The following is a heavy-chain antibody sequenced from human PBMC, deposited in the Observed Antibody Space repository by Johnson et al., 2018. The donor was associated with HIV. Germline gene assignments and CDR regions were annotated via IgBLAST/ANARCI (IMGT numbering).Heavy chain of an antibody. CDR3: AKSDSGYDAFDI. V-gene: IGHV3-30*18. J-gene: IGHJ3*02. Sequence: QVQLVESGGGVVQPGRSLRLSCAASGFTFSSYGMHWVRQAPGKGLEWVAVISYDGSNKHYVDSVKGRFTISRDNSKNTLYLQMNSLLPEDTAVYYCAKSDSGYDAFDIWGQGTMVTVSS. CDR2: ISYDGSNK. CDR1: GFTFSSYG. D-gene: IGHD5-12*01.